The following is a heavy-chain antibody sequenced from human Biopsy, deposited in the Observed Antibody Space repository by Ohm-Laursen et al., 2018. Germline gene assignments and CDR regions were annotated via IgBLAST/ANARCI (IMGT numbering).Heavy chain of an antibody. CDR2: IKSKTDGGTT. V-gene: IGHV3-15*01. CDR3: TTDTSSWYNYFDY. CDR1: GFTFSNAW. D-gene: IGHD6-13*01. Sequence: SLRLSCAASGFTFSNAWMNWVHQAPGKGLEWVGRIKSKTDGGTTDYAAPVKDRFTISRDDSKNTLCLQMNSLKTEDTAVYYCTTDTSSWYNYFDYWGQGTLVTVSS. J-gene: IGHJ4*02.